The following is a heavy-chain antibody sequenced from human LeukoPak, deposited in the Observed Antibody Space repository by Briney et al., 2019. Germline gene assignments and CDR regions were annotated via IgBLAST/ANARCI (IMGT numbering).Heavy chain of an antibody. V-gene: IGHV3-21*01. CDR1: GCTFSSYS. J-gene: IGHJ4*02. CDR3: ARVTHYDSSGYYSDY. Sequence: GGSLRLSCAASGCTFSSYSMNWVRQAPGKGLEWVSSISSSSSYIYYADSVKGRFTISRDNAKNSLYLQMNSLRAEDTAVYYCARVTHYDSSGYYSDYWGQGTLVTVSS. CDR2: ISSSSSYI. D-gene: IGHD3-22*01.